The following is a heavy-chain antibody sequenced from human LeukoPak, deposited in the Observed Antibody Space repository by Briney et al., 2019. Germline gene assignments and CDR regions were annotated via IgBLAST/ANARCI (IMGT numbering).Heavy chain of an antibody. CDR3: ARHSAYYDILTGSPGVWFDP. Sequence: SETLSLTCTVSGGSISGYYWNWIRQPPGKGLEWIGSIYYSGSTYYNPSLKSRVTISVDTSKNQFSLKLSSVTAADTAVYYCARHSAYYDILTGSPGVWFDPWGQGTLVTVSS. CDR1: GGSISGYY. D-gene: IGHD3-9*01. V-gene: IGHV4-59*05. CDR2: IYYSGST. J-gene: IGHJ5*02.